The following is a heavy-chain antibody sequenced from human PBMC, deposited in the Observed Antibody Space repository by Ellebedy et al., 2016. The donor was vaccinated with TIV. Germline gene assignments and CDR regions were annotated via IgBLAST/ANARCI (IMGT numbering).Heavy chain of an antibody. D-gene: IGHD2-2*01. Sequence: ASVKVSCKASGGTFSSYAISWVRQAPGQGLEWMGRIIPILGIANYAQKFQGRVTITADKSTSTAYMELSSLRSEDTAVYYCARERGDCSSTSCYDYYYYGMDVWGQGTTVTVSS. J-gene: IGHJ6*02. CDR3: ARERGDCSSTSCYDYYYYGMDV. CDR2: IIPILGIA. V-gene: IGHV1-69*04. CDR1: GGTFSSYA.